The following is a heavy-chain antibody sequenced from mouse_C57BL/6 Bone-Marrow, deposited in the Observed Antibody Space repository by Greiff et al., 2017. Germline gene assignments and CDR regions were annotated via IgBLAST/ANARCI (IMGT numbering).Heavy chain of an antibody. V-gene: IGHV1-15*01. J-gene: IGHJ1*03. D-gene: IGHD2-1*01. CDR1: GYTFTDYE. CDR2: IDPKTGGT. CDR3: TAIYYGNYLYWYFDV. Sequence: QVQLKESGAELVRPGASVTLSCKASGYTFTDYEMHWVKQTPVHGLEWIGAIDPKTGGTAYNQKFKGKAILTADKSSSTAYMELRSLTSEDSAVYYCTAIYYGNYLYWYFDVWGTGTTVTVSS.